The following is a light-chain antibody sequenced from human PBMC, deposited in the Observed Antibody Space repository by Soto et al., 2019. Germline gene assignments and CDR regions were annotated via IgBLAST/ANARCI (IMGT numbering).Light chain of an antibody. Sequence: SYELTQPPSVSVAPGQTARISCGGNNIGSNTVHWYQQRPGQAPVLVVYADSDRPSGIPERFSGSTSGNAATLTISRVEAGAEADYYCQVWNTGNEHVVFGGGTKLTVL. CDR1: NIGSNT. V-gene: IGLV3-21*02. J-gene: IGLJ2*01. CDR3: QVWNTGNEHVV. CDR2: ADS.